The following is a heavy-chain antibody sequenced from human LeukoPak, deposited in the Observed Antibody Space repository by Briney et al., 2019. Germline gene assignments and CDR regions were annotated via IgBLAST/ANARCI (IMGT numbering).Heavy chain of an antibody. Sequence: PGGSLRLSCAASGFTFSSYSMNWVRQAPGRGLEWVSYISSSSSTIYYADSVKGRFTISRDNAKNSLYLQMNSLRAEDTAVYYCAKPKGGFNYYMDVWGKGTTVTISS. CDR3: AKPKGGFNYYMDV. J-gene: IGHJ6*03. CDR2: ISSSSSTI. D-gene: IGHD5-12*01. V-gene: IGHV3-48*01. CDR1: GFTFSSYS.